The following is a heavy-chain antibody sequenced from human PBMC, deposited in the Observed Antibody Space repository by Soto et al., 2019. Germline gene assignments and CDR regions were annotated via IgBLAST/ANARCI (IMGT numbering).Heavy chain of an antibody. CDR3: ARRGPVTYFDY. CDR2: ISGSGDST. Sequence: EVQLLDSGGGLVQPGGSLRLSCVASGFTFSSYAMNWVRQAPGKGLEWVSGISGSGDSTYYADSVKGRFTISIDNSKNTLYLQMNSLRAEDTAVYYCARRGPVTYFDYWGQGTLVTVSS. V-gene: IGHV3-23*01. CDR1: GFTFSSYA. J-gene: IGHJ4*02. D-gene: IGHD3-10*01.